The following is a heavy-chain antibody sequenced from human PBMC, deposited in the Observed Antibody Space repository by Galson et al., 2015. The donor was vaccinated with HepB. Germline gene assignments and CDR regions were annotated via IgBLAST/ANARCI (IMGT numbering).Heavy chain of an antibody. D-gene: IGHD3-3*01. V-gene: IGHV1-46*01. CDR2: INPSGGST. Sequence: SVKVSCKASGYTFTSYYMHWVRQAPGQGLEWMGIINPSGGSTSYAQKFQGRATMTRDTSTSTVYMELSSLRSEDTAVYYCARALRFLEWPESYYYYGMDVWGQGTTVTVSS. J-gene: IGHJ6*02. CDR3: ARALRFLEWPESYYYYGMDV. CDR1: GYTFTSYY.